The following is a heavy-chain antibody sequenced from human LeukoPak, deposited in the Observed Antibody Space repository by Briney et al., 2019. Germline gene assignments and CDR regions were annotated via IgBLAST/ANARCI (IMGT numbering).Heavy chain of an antibody. J-gene: IGHJ4*02. Sequence: PGGSLRLSCAASGFTFSSYEMNWVRQAPGKGLEWVSYISSGGSTIHYADSVKGRFTISRDNAKNSLYLQMDSLRAEDTAVYYCARETSPSSGWSKLFDYWGQGTLVTVSS. CDR3: ARETSPSSGWSKLFDY. CDR1: GFTFSSYE. CDR2: ISSGGSTI. V-gene: IGHV3-48*03. D-gene: IGHD6-19*01.